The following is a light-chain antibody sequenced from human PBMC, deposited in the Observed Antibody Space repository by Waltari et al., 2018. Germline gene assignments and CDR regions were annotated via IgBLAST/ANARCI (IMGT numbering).Light chain of an antibody. CDR3: SSYTSSSTHVV. J-gene: IGLJ2*01. Sequence: QPALTQPPSVSGSPGQSVTISCTGTSSDVGSYTRVSWYQQPPGTAPKLMIYEVSNRPSGVPDRFSGSKSGNTASLTISGLHAEDEADYYCSSYTSSSTHVVFGGGTKLTVL. V-gene: IGLV2-18*02. CDR2: EVS. CDR1: SSDVGSYTR.